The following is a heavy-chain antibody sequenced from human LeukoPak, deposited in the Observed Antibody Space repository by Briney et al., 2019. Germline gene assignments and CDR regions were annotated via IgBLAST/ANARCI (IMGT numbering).Heavy chain of an antibody. Sequence: SETLSLTCTVSGGSISSYYWSWIRQPPGKGLEWIGYIYYSGSTNYNPSLKSRVTISVDTSKNQFSLKLSSVTAADTAVYYCARRRQWLSSHFDHWGQGTLVTVSS. CDR3: ARRRQWLSSHFDH. CDR2: IYYSGST. CDR1: GGSISSYY. D-gene: IGHD3-22*01. V-gene: IGHV4-59*01. J-gene: IGHJ4*02.